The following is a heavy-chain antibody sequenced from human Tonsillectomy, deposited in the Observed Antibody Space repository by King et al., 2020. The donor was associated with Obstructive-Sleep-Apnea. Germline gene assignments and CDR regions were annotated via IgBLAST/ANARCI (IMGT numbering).Heavy chain of an antibody. D-gene: IGHD2-2*01. Sequence: LQLQESGPGLVKPSETLSLTCTVSGGSISSSSYYWGWIRQPPGKGLEWSGGIYYSGSTYYNPSLKSRVTISVDTSKNQVSLRLSSVTAADTAVYYCARQYCSSTSCYNWFDPWGQGTLVTVSS. V-gene: IGHV4-39*01. CDR3: ARQYCSSTSCYNWFDP. CDR1: GGSISSSSYY. CDR2: IYYSGST. J-gene: IGHJ5*02.